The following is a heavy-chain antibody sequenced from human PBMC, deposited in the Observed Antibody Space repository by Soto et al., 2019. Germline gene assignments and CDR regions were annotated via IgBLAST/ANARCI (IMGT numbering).Heavy chain of an antibody. J-gene: IGHJ6*02. V-gene: IGHV4-34*01. CDR1: GDSLRGQS. Sequence: QVQLQQWGAGLLKASETLSLTCAVVGDSLRGQSWNWIRQSPGKGLEWIGELDQSGGTNYNPSLKIRAIISDDTSKNQFSLTLASVTAADTAVYYCAREDSYGWSGESLDVWGQGPTVTVSS. CDR2: LDQSGGT. CDR3: AREDSYGWSGESLDV. D-gene: IGHD6-19*01.